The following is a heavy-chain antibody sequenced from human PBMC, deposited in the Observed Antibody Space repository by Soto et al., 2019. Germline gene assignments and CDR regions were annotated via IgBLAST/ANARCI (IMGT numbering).Heavy chain of an antibody. V-gene: IGHV4-31*03. J-gene: IGHJ6*03. CDR1: GGSISSGGYY. CDR3: AGENYYGSGSYGPPSYYYYMDV. CDR2: IYYSGST. Sequence: QVQLQESGPGLVKPSQTLSLTCTVSGGSISSGGYYWSWIRQHPGKGLEWIGYIYYSGSTYYNPSLKSRVTISVDTSKNQFSLKLSSVTAADTAMYYCAGENYYGSGSYGPPSYYYYMDVWGKGTTVTVSS. D-gene: IGHD3-10*01.